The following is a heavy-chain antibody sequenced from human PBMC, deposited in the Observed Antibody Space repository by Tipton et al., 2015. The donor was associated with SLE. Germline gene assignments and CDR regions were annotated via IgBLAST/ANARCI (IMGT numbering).Heavy chain of an antibody. CDR2: IYTSGST. J-gene: IGHJ4*02. CDR1: GGSISSSSYY. Sequence: TLSLTCTVSGGSISSSSYYWGWIRQPPGKGLEWIGSIYTSGSTNYNPSLKSRVTMSVDTSKNQFSLKLSSVTAADTAVYYCARHTVGATDYFDYWGQGTLVTVSS. CDR3: ARHTVGATDYFDY. D-gene: IGHD1-26*01. V-gene: IGHV4-39*07.